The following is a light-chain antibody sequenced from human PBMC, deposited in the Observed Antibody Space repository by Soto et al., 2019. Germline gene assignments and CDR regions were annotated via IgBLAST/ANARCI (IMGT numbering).Light chain of an antibody. CDR1: QTISRW. Sequence: DIQMTQSPSTLSASVGDRVTITCRACQTISRWLAWYQQKPGKTPKLLIYDASSLESGVPSRFSGSGSGTEFALTISGLQPDDFATYYCQQYNSYPWTFGQGTKVEIK. CDR3: QQYNSYPWT. J-gene: IGKJ1*01. V-gene: IGKV1-5*01. CDR2: DAS.